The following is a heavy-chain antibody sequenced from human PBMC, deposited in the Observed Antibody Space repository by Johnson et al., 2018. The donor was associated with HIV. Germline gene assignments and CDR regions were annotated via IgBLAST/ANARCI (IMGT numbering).Heavy chain of an antibody. CDR3: ARDRGPLVVGDNVRGLLGLRWAM. CDR2: ISYDGSNK. V-gene: IGHV3-30-3*01. Sequence: VQLVESGGGVVQPGRSLRLSCAASGFTFSSYAMHWVRQAPGKGLEWVAVISYDGSNKYYADSVKGRFTISRDNSKNTLYLQMNSLRAEDTAVYYCARDRGPLVVGDNVRGLLGLRWAMWG. CDR1: GFTFSSYA. D-gene: IGHD2-8*02. J-gene: IGHJ1*01.